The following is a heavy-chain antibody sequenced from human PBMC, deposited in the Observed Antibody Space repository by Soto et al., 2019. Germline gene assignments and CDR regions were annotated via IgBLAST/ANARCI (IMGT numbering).Heavy chain of an antibody. D-gene: IGHD5-12*01. J-gene: IGHJ6*02. CDR2: IYYSGST. Sequence: QVQLQESGPGLVKPSQTLSLTCTVSGGSISSGGYYWSWIRQHPGKGLEWIGYIYYSGSTYYNTSLKSRVTIAVDTSKNHFALKLSSVTAADTAVYYWAAEHSGYDFGYYYDGMDVWGQGTTVTVSS. CDR3: AAEHSGYDFGYYYDGMDV. CDR1: GGSISSGGYY. V-gene: IGHV4-31*03.